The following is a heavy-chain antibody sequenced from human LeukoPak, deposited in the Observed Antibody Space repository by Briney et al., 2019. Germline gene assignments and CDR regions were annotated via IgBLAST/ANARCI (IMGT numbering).Heavy chain of an antibody. J-gene: IGHJ4*02. V-gene: IGHV1-2*06. CDR3: ARERGVRGVYLSITEY. CDR2: INPNSGGT. Sequence: ASVKVSCKASGYTFTGYYMHWVRQAPGQGLEWMGRINPNSGGTNYAQKFQGRVTMTRDTSISTAYMELSRLRSDDTAVYYCARERGVRGVYLSITEYWGQGTLVTVSS. CDR1: GYTFTGYY. D-gene: IGHD3-10*01.